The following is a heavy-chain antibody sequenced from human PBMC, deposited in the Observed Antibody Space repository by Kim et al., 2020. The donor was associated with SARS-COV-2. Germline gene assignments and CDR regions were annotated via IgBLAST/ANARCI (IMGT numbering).Heavy chain of an antibody. D-gene: IGHD1-26*01. V-gene: IGHV3-33*01. CDR3: ARDQWGPRSYYYGMDV. CDR2: IWYDGSNK. J-gene: IGHJ6*02. CDR1: GFTFSSYG. Sequence: GGSLRLSCAASGFTFSSYGMHWVRQAPGKGLEWVAVIWYDGSNKYYADSVKGRFTISRDNSKNTLYLQMNSLRAEDTAVYYCARDQWGPRSYYYGMDVWGQGTTVTVSS.